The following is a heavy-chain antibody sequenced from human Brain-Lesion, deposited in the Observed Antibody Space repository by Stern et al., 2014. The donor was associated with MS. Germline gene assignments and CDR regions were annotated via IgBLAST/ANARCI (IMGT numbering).Heavy chain of an antibody. Sequence: VQLVESGGVVVKPGGSLRLSCAASGFTFDDYAMHWVRQAPGKGLEWVSLITWDGGSTSYTDSVKGRFSISRDNRKSFLYLQMNSLRPEDPALYYCAGGLGFWGRGTLVTVSS. CDR1: GFTFDDYA. CDR3: AGGLGF. J-gene: IGHJ4*02. V-gene: IGHV3-43D*03. D-gene: IGHD2-21*01. CDR2: ITWDGGST.